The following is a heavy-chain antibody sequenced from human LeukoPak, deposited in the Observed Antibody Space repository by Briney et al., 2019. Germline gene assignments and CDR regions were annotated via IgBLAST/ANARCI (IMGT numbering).Heavy chain of an antibody. CDR3: ARGRYYDILTGPPGAFDI. Sequence: ASVKVSYKASGYTFTGYYMHWVRQAPGQGLEWMGWINPNSGGTNYAQKFQGRVTMTRDTSISTAYMELSRLRSDDTAVYYCARGRYYDILTGPPGAFDIWGQGTMVTVSS. V-gene: IGHV1-2*02. J-gene: IGHJ3*02. CDR2: INPNSGGT. CDR1: GYTFTGYY. D-gene: IGHD3-9*01.